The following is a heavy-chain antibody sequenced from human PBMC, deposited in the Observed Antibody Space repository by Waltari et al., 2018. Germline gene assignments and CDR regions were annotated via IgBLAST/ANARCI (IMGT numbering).Heavy chain of an antibody. CDR3: AREAPSYYDILTGTTRDYYYYGMDV. D-gene: IGHD3-9*01. J-gene: IGHJ6*02. Sequence: EVQLVESGGGLVQPGGSLRLSCAASGFTFSSYRMSWVRPAPGKGLEWVAHIKKAGSEKYYVDSVKGRFTISRDNAKNSLYLQMNSLRAEDTAVYYCAREAPSYYDILTGTTRDYYYYGMDVWGQGTTVTVSS. V-gene: IGHV3-7*03. CDR2: IKKAGSEK. CDR1: GFTFSSYR.